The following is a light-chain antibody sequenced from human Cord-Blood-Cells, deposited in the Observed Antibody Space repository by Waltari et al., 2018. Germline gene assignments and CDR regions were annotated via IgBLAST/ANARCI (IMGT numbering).Light chain of an antibody. CDR1: SNDVGAYNY. CDR2: DVS. J-gene: IGLJ3*02. Sequence: QSALTQPASVSGSPGQSVTLSCTGTSNDVGAYNYVSWYQQHPGKAPKPMIYDVSNRPSGVSNRFSGSKSGNTASLTISGLQAEDEADYYCSSYTSSSTLVFGGGTKLTVL. CDR3: SSYTSSSTLV. V-gene: IGLV2-14*03.